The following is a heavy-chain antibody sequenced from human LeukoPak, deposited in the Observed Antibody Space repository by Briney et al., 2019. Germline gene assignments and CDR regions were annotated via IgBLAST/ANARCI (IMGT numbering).Heavy chain of an antibody. Sequence: SETLSLTCTVSGGSISSGSYYWSWIRQPAGKGLEWIGRIYTSGSTNYNPSLKSRVTISVDTSKNQFSLKLSSVTAADTAVYYCARERPGELLDYWGQGTLATVSS. CDR3: ARERPGELLDY. CDR2: IYTSGST. D-gene: IGHD1-26*01. CDR1: GGSISSGSYY. V-gene: IGHV4-61*02. J-gene: IGHJ4*02.